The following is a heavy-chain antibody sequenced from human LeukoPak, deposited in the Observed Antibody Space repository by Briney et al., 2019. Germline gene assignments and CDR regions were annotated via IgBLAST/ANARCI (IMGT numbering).Heavy chain of an antibody. CDR1: GYTFTDYH. V-gene: IGHV1-2*02. Sequence: ASVKVSRKASGYTFTDYHIYWVRQAPGQGLECMGWINPNSGSTNSAQKFQGRVTMTRDTSISTVYMELSRLRSDDTAVYYCARSKIQYLVKASADYWGQGTLVTVSS. CDR2: INPNSGST. CDR3: ARSKIQYLVKASADY. D-gene: IGHD1-26*01. J-gene: IGHJ4*02.